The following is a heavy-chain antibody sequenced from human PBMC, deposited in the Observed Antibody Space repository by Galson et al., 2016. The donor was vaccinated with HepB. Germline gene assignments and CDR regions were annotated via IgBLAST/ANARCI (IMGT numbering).Heavy chain of an antibody. CDR2: IYSGGNT. V-gene: IGHV3-66*01. CDR3: ARNPGASTWG. J-gene: IGHJ4*02. D-gene: IGHD6-13*01. CDR1: GFTVGNNY. Sequence: SCAASGFTVGNNYMSWVRQAPGKGLEWVSLIYSGGNTLYADSVKGRFSISRDNSKNTLYLQMNSLSAEDTAVYYCARNPGASTWGWGQGTLVTVAS.